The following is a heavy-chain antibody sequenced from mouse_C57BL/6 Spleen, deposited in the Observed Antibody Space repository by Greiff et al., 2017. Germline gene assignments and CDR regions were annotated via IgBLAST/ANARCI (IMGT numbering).Heavy chain of an antibody. V-gene: IGHV1-81*01. Sequence: VQLQQSGAELVRPGASVKLSCKASGYTFTSYGISWVKQRPGQGLEWIGEIYPRSGNTYYNEKFKGKATLTADKSSSTAYMALRSLPSEDSAVYCCARYSAGYVDYWGQGTTLTVSS. CDR1: GYTFTSYG. J-gene: IGHJ2*01. CDR3: ARYSAGYVDY. D-gene: IGHD3-2*02. CDR2: IYPRSGNT.